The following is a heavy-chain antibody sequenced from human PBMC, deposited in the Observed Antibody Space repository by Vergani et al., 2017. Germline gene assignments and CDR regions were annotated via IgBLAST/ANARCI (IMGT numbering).Heavy chain of an antibody. CDR2: INPNSGGT. D-gene: IGHD2-2*01. Sequence: QVQLVQSGAEVKKPGASVKVSCKASGYTFTGYYMHWVRQAPGQGLEWMGWINPNSGGTNYAQKFQGRVTMTRDTSISTAYMELSRLRSDDTAVYYCAGGQIVVLPAAMLSTNYYYYMDVWGKGTTVTVSS. CDR3: AGGQIVVLPAAMLSTNYYYYMDV. J-gene: IGHJ6*03. V-gene: IGHV1-2*02. CDR1: GYTFTGYY.